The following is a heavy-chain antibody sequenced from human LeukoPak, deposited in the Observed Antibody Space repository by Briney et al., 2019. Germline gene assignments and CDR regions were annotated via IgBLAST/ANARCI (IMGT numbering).Heavy chain of an antibody. CDR1: GFTFDDYA. CDR2: ISWNGARI. V-gene: IGHV3-9*01. D-gene: IGHD3-22*01. Sequence: GGSLRLSCAASGFTFDDYAMHWVRQAPGKGLEWVSGISWNGARIGYVDSVKGRFTISRDNAKNSLYLQMNSLRAEDTALYYCAKDIRYDSTSALDYWGQGTLVTVSS. J-gene: IGHJ4*02. CDR3: AKDIRYDSTSALDY.